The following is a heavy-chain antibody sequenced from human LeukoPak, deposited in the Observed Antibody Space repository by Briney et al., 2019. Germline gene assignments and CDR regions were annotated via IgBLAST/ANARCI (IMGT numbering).Heavy chain of an antibody. Sequence: ASVKVSCKASGYTFTSYYMHWVRQAPGQGLEWMGIINPSGGSTSYAQKSQGRVTMTRDTSTSTVYMELSSLRSEDTAVYYCARLGGMEYYGSGSYYPFDYWGQGTLVTVSS. V-gene: IGHV1-46*01. D-gene: IGHD3-10*01. J-gene: IGHJ4*02. CDR2: INPSGGST. CDR1: GYTFTSYY. CDR3: ARLGGMEYYGSGSYYPFDY.